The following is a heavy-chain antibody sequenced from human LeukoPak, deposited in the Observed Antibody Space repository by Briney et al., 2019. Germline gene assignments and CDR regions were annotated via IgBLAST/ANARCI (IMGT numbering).Heavy chain of an antibody. Sequence: GGSLRLSCAASGFTFDDYGMSWVRHVPGKGLEWVSGTNWNGGSTGYADSVKGRFTISRDNAKESLYLQMNSLRAEDTALYHCARVSSGGSFYYFDYWGQGTLVTVSS. V-gene: IGHV3-20*01. J-gene: IGHJ4*02. CDR3: ARVSSGGSFYYFDY. CDR1: GFTFDDYG. CDR2: TNWNGGST. D-gene: IGHD6-19*01.